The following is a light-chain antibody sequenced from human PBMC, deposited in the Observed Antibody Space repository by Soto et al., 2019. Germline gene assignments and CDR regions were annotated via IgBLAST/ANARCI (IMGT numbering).Light chain of an antibody. CDR2: GNS. CDR3: QSYDSSLSGSEV. CDR1: SSNIGAGYD. V-gene: IGLV1-40*01. J-gene: IGLJ1*01. Sequence: QPVLTQPPSVSGAPGQRVTISCTGSSSNIGAGYDVHWYQQLPGTAPILLMYGNSNRPSGVPDRFSGSKSGTSASLAITGLQAEDEADYYCQSYDSSLSGSEVFGTGTKLTVL.